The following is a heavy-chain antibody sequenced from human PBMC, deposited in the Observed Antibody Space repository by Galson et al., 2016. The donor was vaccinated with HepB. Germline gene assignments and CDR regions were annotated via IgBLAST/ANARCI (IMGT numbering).Heavy chain of an antibody. J-gene: IGHJ3*02. CDR2: ISGSGDNT. CDR3: ARELVVTPLYDAFDI. V-gene: IGHV3-23*01. D-gene: IGHD3-22*01. CDR1: GFTFRSYA. Sequence: SLRLSCAASGFTFRSYAMSWVRQTPGKGLEWVSAISGSGDNTYYADSVKGRFTISRDNSKNTLYLQMNSLRAEDTAVYYCARELVVTPLYDAFDIWGQGTMVTVSS.